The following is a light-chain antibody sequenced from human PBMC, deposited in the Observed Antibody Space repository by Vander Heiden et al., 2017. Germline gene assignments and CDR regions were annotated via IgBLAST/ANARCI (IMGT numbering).Light chain of an antibody. CDR3: ATWDDTLNGLA. CDR2: LDY. V-gene: IGLV1-36*01. Sequence: SVLTQPPSVSGAPGQRATFPCSGSSSNVATNTVNWYQQLPGKSPQLVIYLDYLRPSGVSDRFSGSKSGASASLAISGLQSEDEADYYCATWDDTLNGLAFGTGTRVTVL. J-gene: IGLJ1*01. CDR1: SSNVATNT.